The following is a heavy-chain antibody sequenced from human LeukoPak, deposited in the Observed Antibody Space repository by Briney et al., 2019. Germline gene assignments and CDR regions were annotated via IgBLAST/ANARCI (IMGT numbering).Heavy chain of an antibody. CDR2: INPNSGDA. Sequence: ASVKVSCKASGYTFTGYYMHWVRQAPGQGLEWMGWINPNSGDANYAQKFQGRVTMTRDTSISTAYMELSRLRSDDTAVYYCARDREDGYNSIFDYWGQGTLDTVSS. CDR3: ARDREDGYNSIFDY. CDR1: GYTFTGYY. D-gene: IGHD5-24*01. J-gene: IGHJ4*02. V-gene: IGHV1-2*02.